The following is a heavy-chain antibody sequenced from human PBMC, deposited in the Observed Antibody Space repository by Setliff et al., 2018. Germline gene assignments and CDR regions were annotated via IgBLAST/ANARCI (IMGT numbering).Heavy chain of an antibody. D-gene: IGHD2-15*01. Sequence: ASVKVSCKASGGTFSSYAISWVRQAPGQGLEWMGGIIPIFGTANYAQKLQGRVTMTTDTSTRTAYMELRSLRSDDTAVYYCARSGGRCSGGSCPSGEYWGQGTLVTVSS. J-gene: IGHJ4*02. CDR3: ARSGGRCSGGSCPSGEY. CDR2: IIPIFGTA. CDR1: GGTFSSYA. V-gene: IGHV1-69*05.